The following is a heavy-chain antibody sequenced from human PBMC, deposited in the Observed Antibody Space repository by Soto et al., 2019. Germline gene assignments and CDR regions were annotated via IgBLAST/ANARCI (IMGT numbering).Heavy chain of an antibody. V-gene: IGHV4-39*01. J-gene: IGHJ6*02. CDR1: GGSISSSSYY. Sequence: SSETLSLTCTVSGGSISSSSYYWGWIRQPPGKGLEWIGSIYYSGSTYYNPSLKSRDNGKSSFYLQMNNLRTEDTAVYYCARHTYGPPGGIWHYYGMDVWGQGTTVTVSS. CDR2: IYYSGST. D-gene: IGHD2-8*01. CDR3: ARHTYGPPGGIWHYYGMDV.